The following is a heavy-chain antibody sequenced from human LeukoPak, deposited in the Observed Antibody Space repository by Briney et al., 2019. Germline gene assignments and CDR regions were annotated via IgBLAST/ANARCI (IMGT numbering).Heavy chain of an antibody. V-gene: IGHV1-2*02. CDR1: GYTFTGYY. CDR2: INPNSGGT. Sequence: ASVKVSCKASGYTFTGYYMHWVRQAPGQGLEWMGWINPNSGGTNYAQKFQGRVTMTRDTSTSTVYMELSSLRSEDTAVYYCAREEYSSSSLFDYWGQGTLVTVSS. D-gene: IGHD6-6*01. CDR3: AREEYSSSSLFDY. J-gene: IGHJ4*02.